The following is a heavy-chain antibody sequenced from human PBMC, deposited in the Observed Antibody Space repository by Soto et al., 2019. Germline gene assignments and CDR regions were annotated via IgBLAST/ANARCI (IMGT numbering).Heavy chain of an antibody. D-gene: IGHD5-12*01. J-gene: IGHJ4*02. V-gene: IGHV3-30-3*01. CDR2: ISYDGSNK. CDR1: GFTFSSYA. Sequence: GGSLRLSCAASGFTFSSYAMHWVRQAPGKGLEWVAVISYDGSNKYYADSVKGRFTISRDNSKNTLYLQMNSLRAEDTAVYSCERDGRGYSGYLYYWGQGTLVTVSS. CDR3: ERDGRGYSGYLYY.